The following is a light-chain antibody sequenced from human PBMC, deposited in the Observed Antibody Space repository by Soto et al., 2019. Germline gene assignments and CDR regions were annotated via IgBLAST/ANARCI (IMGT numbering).Light chain of an antibody. V-gene: IGKV1-12*01. Sequence: DIQMTQSPSSVSASVGDRVTITCRASQGISSWLAWYQQKPGKAPKLLIYATSTLQSGVPSRFSGSGSGTEFTLTISSLQAEDFATYFCQESYTTPAVSFGGGTKVDIK. CDR1: QGISSW. CDR2: ATS. J-gene: IGKJ4*01. CDR3: QESYTTPAVS.